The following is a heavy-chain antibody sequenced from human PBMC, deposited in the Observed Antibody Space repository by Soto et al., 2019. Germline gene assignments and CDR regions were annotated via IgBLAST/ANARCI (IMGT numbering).Heavy chain of an antibody. J-gene: IGHJ6*02. CDR2: IWYDGSNK. CDR3: ARDQDYYGMDV. CDR1: GFTFSSYG. Sequence: RLSCAASGFTFSSYGMHWDRQAPGKGLEWVAVIWYDGSNKYYADSVKGRFTISRDNSKNTLYLQMNSLRAEDTAVYYCARDQDYYGMDVWGQGTTVTVSS. V-gene: IGHV3-33*01.